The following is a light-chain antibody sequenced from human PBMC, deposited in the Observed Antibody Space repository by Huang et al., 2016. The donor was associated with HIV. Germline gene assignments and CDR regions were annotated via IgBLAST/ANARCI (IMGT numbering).Light chain of an antibody. CDR3: QQYNNWPRGT. CDR2: GAS. J-gene: IGKJ1*01. CDR1: QSFSNN. V-gene: IGKV3-15*01. Sequence: EIVMTQSPGTLSVSPGERATLSCRASQSFSNNLAWYQQKPGQAPRLLIDGASTRATGIPARCSGSGSGTEFTLTISSLQSEDFAVYYCQQYNNWPRGTFGQGTKVEMK.